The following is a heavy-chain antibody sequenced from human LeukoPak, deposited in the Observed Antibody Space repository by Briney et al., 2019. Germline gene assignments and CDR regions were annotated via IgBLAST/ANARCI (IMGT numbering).Heavy chain of an antibody. Sequence: ASVKVSCKVSGYTLTELSMHWVRQAPGKGLEWMGGFDPEDGETIYARKFQGRATMTEDTSTDTAYMELSSLRSEDTAVYYCATDRYGVSSGHLDYWGQGTLVTVSS. CDR3: ATDRYGVSSGHLDY. D-gene: IGHD3-22*01. V-gene: IGHV1-24*01. CDR2: FDPEDGET. CDR1: GYTLTELS. J-gene: IGHJ4*02.